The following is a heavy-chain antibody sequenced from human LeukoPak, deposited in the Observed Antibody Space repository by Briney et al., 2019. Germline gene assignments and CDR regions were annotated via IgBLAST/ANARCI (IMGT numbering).Heavy chain of an antibody. CDR1: GYTFTSYG. CDR2: FSAYNGNT. Sequence: GASVKVSCKASGYTFTSYGISWVRQAPGQGLGWMGWFSAYNGNTNYAQKLQGRVTMTTDTSTSTAYMEPRSLRSDDTAVYYCARDRRITMAYFDPWGQGTLVTVSS. D-gene: IGHD3-10*01. V-gene: IGHV1-18*01. J-gene: IGHJ5*02. CDR3: ARDRRITMAYFDP.